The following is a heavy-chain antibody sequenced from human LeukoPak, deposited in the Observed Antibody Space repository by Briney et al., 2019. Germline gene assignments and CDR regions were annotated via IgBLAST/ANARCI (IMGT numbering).Heavy chain of an antibody. CDR1: GFTFSNYA. Sequence: GGSLRLSCAASGFTFSNYAMSWVRQAPGKGLEWVSLISWDGGSTYYADSVKGRFTISRDNSKNSLYLQMNSLRAEDTALYYCAKDQGDCSGGSCYSTFDYWGQGTLVTVSS. D-gene: IGHD2-15*01. J-gene: IGHJ4*02. V-gene: IGHV3-43D*03. CDR2: ISWDGGST. CDR3: AKDQGDCSGGSCYSTFDY.